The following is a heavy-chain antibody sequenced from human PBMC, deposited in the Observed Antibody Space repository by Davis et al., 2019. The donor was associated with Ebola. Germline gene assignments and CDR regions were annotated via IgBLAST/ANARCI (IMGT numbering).Heavy chain of an antibody. CDR2: TYYNSKWYN. Sequence: HSQTLSLTCAISGDSVSGNSGAWNWIRQSPSRGLEWLGRTYYNSKWYNDYAVSVKSRIIINPDTSKNQFSLHLKSVTPEDSAVYYCARGWLRSGMDVWDKGTTVIVSS. V-gene: IGHV6-1*01. J-gene: IGHJ6*04. CDR1: GDSVSGNSGA. CDR3: ARGWLRSGMDV. D-gene: IGHD6-19*01.